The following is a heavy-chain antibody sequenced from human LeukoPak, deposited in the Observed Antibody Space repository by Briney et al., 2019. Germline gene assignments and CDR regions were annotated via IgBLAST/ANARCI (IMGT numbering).Heavy chain of an antibody. CDR1: GGSISSYY. CDR2: IYYSGST. D-gene: IGHD6-19*01. Sequence: ETLSLTCTVSGGSISSYYWSWIRQPPGKGLEWIGYIYYSGSTNYNPSLKSRVTISVDTSKNQFSLKLSSVTAADTAVYYCARTVAGTDYYFGYWGQGTLVTVSS. V-gene: IGHV4-59*08. CDR3: ARTVAGTDYYFGY. J-gene: IGHJ4*02.